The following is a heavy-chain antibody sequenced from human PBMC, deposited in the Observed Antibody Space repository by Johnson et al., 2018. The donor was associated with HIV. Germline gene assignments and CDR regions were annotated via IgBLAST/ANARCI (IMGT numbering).Heavy chain of an antibody. Sequence: QVQLVESGGGVVQPGGSLRLSCAASGFTFSSYGMHWVRQAPGKGLEWVAFIRYDGSNKYYADSVKGRFTISRDNSKNTLYLQMNGLRAEDTAVYYCAKDSPSSIQFLEWFPFFDIWGRGTMVTVSS. CDR3: AKDSPSSIQFLEWFPFFDI. CDR2: IRYDGSNK. D-gene: IGHD3-3*01. J-gene: IGHJ3*02. CDR1: GFTFSSYG. V-gene: IGHV3-30*02.